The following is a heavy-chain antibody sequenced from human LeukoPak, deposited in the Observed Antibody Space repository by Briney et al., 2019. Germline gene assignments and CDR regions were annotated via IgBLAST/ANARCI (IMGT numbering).Heavy chain of an antibody. CDR1: GFPFSIYG. CDR3: AKDSWRYCSSTSCYRFDY. D-gene: IGHD2-2*01. J-gene: IGHJ4*02. CDR2: ISPGGGPT. V-gene: IGHV3-23*01. Sequence: PGGSLRLSCAGSGFPFSIYGMNWVRQAPGKGLEWVSGISPGGGPTYYADSVKGRFTISRDDSKNTLYLQMNSLRAEDTAVYYCAKDSWRYCSSTSCYRFDYWGQGTLVTVSS.